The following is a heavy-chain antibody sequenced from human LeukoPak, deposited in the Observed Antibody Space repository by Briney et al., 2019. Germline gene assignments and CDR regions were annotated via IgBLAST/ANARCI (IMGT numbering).Heavy chain of an antibody. J-gene: IGHJ2*01. CDR2: IYYSGST. V-gene: IGHV4-30-4*01. CDR1: GGSISSGDYY. Sequence: SETLSLTCTVSGGSISSGDYYWSWIRQPPGKGLEWIGYIYYSGSTYYNPSPKSRVTISVDTSKNQFSLKLSSVTAADTAVYYCARGYYYDSSGYHAKGYRCFDLWGRGTLVTVSS. CDR3: ARGYYYDSSGYHAKGYRCFDL. D-gene: IGHD3-22*01.